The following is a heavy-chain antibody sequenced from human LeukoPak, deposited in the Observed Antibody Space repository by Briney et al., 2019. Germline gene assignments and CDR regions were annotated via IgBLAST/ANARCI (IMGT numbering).Heavy chain of an antibody. V-gene: IGHV1-69*04. Sequence: GASVKVSCKASGGTFSSYAISWVRQAPGQGLEWMGRIIPILGIANYAQKFQGRVTMTTDTSTSTAYMELRSLRSDDTAVYYCARDQLVAVAGTFDYWGQGTLVTVSS. CDR2: IIPILGIA. CDR1: GGTFSSYA. J-gene: IGHJ4*02. CDR3: ARDQLVAVAGTFDY. D-gene: IGHD6-19*01.